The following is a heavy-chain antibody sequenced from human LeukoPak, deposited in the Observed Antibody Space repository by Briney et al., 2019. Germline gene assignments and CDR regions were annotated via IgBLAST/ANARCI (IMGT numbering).Heavy chain of an antibody. CDR3: ARGSRYCSSTSCYAGRYYYYYYMDV. J-gene: IGHJ6*03. CDR2: IYHSGST. Sequence: SETLSLTCTVSGYSISSGYYWGWIRQPPGKGLEWIGSIYHSGSTNYNPSLKSRVTISVDTSKNQFSLKLSSVTAADTAVYYCARGSRYCSSTSCYAGRYYYYYYMDVWGKGTTVTVSS. D-gene: IGHD2-2*01. CDR1: GYSISSGYY. V-gene: IGHV4-38-2*02.